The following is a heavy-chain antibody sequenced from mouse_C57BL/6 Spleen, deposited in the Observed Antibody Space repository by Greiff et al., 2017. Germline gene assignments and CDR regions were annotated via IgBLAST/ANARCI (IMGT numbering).Heavy chain of an antibody. Sequence: QVQLQQPGAELVKPGASVKMSCKASGYTFTSYWITWVKQRPGQGLEWIGWIYPGSGNTKYNEKFKGKATLTADTSSSTAYMQLSSLTSEDSAVYYCASPVVATKAMDYWGQGTSVTVSS. D-gene: IGHD1-1*01. J-gene: IGHJ4*01. CDR3: ASPVVATKAMDY. V-gene: IGHV1-55*01. CDR1: GYTFTSYW. CDR2: IYPGSGNT.